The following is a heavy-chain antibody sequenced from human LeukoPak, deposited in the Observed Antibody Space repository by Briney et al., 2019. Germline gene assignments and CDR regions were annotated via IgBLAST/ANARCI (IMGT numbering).Heavy chain of an antibody. V-gene: IGHV1-8*01. Sequence: ASVKVSCKASGYTFTTYDITWVRQATGQGLEWMGWMNPNSGDTAYAQKFQGRVAMTRDTSISTAYMELSSLRSKDTAVYYCARSLGDYYDTSDYYYAVPAHWGQGTLVTVSS. J-gene: IGHJ4*02. CDR3: ARSLGDYYDTSDYYYAVPAH. CDR2: MNPNSGDT. CDR1: GYTFTTYD. D-gene: IGHD3-22*01.